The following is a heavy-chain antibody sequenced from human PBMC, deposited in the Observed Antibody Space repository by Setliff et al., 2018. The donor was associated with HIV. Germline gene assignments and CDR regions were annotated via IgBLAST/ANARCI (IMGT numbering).Heavy chain of an antibody. Sequence: NPSETLSLTCTVSGGSISSHYWSWIRQPPGKGLEWIGYIYYSGSTNYNPSLKSRVTISVDTSKNQFSLKLSSVTAADTAVYYCARGPYCSGGSCYSSLDYWGQGTLVTVSS. CDR3: ARGPYCSGGSCYSSLDY. CDR1: GGSISSHY. J-gene: IGHJ4*02. CDR2: IYYSGST. V-gene: IGHV4-59*11. D-gene: IGHD2-15*01.